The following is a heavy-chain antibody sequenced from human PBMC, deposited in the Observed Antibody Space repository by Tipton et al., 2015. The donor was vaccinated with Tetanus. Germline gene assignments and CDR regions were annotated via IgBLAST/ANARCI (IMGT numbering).Heavy chain of an antibody. CDR3: ASEKGEMATIIDYYYGMDV. Sequence: SLRLSCAASGFTFSSYSMNWVRQAPGKGLEWVSSISSSSSYIYYADSVKGRFTISRDNAKNSLYLQMNSLRAEDTAVYYCASEKGEMATIIDYYYGMDVWGQGTTVTVSS. D-gene: IGHD5-24*01. CDR2: ISSSSSYI. CDR1: GFTFSSYS. V-gene: IGHV3-21*01. J-gene: IGHJ6*02.